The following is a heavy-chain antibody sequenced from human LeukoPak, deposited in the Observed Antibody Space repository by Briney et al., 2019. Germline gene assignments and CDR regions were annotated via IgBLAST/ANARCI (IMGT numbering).Heavy chain of an antibody. CDR3: AKYAHGSGTSFDP. D-gene: IGHD3-10*01. CDR2: ISGGGGTT. CDR1: GFTFTNYA. V-gene: IGHV3-23*01. J-gene: IGHJ5*02. Sequence: PGGSLRLSCAASGFTFTNYAMSWVRQAPGKGLEWVSAISGGGGTTYYADSVKGRFTISRDNAKNSVYLQMSSLRAEDTAVYHCAKYAHGSGTSFDPWGQGTLVTVSS.